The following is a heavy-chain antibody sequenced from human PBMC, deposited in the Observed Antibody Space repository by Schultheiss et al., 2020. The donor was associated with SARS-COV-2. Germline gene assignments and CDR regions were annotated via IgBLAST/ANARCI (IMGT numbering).Heavy chain of an antibody. CDR1: GYTFTGYY. J-gene: IGHJ6*02. CDR2: INPNSGGT. CDR3: ARAFPHIVVVTTKYDYYYGMDV. Sequence: ASVKVSCKASGYTFTGYYMHWVRQAPGLGLEWMGWINPNSGGTNYAQKFQGRVTMTRDTSISTAYMELSRLRSDDTAVYYCARAFPHIVVVTTKYDYYYGMDVWGQGTTVTVAS. D-gene: IGHD2-21*02. V-gene: IGHV1-2*02.